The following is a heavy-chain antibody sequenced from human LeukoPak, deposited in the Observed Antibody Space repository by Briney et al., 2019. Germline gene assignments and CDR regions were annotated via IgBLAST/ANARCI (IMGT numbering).Heavy chain of an antibody. CDR3: ARDGYCSSTSCTHAESWNNWFDP. Sequence: GASVKVSCKASGYTFTSYGISWVRQAPGQGLEWMGWISAYNGNTNYAQKLQGRVTMTTDTSTSTAYMELRSLRSADTAVYYCARDGYCSSTSCTHAESWNNWFDPWGQGTLVTVSS. CDR2: ISAYNGNT. V-gene: IGHV1-18*01. D-gene: IGHD2-2*03. J-gene: IGHJ5*02. CDR1: GYTFTSYG.